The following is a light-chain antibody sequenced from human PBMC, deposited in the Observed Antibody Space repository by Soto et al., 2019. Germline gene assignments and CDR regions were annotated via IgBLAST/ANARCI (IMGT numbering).Light chain of an antibody. CDR1: QSLVHSDGIAY. V-gene: IGKV3-20*01. CDR3: QQYGSSPIT. J-gene: IGKJ5*01. Sequence: VMTQSPLSLPVTLGQPASISCRSNQSLVHSDGIAYLAWYQQKPGQAPRLLIYGASSRATGIPDRFSGFGSGTDFTLTISRLEPEDFAVYFCQQYGSSPITFGQGTRLEIK. CDR2: GAS.